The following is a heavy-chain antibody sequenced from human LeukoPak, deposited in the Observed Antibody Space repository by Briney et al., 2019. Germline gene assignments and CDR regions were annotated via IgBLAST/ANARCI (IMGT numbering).Heavy chain of an antibody. D-gene: IGHD2-15*01. CDR3: ARERARITPHAFDI. Sequence: ASVKVSCKVSGYTLTELSMHWVRQAPGKGLEWMGGFDPEDGETIYAQKFQGRVTMTTDTSTNTAYMELRSLRSDDTAVYYCARERARITPHAFDIWGQGTMVTVSS. CDR1: GYTLTELS. J-gene: IGHJ3*02. CDR2: FDPEDGET. V-gene: IGHV1-24*01.